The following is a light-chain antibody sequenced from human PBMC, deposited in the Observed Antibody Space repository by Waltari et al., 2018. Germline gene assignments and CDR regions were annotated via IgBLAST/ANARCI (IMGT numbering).Light chain of an antibody. J-gene: IGLJ2*01. CDR3: STWDDNLKGV. CDR2: INN. CDR1: SSNIGSHS. V-gene: IGLV1-44*01. Sequence: QSVLTQPPSASGTPGQRIIIPCSGSSSNIGSHSVNWYQQLPGTAPKPLIYINNQRPSGVPDRFSGSVSATSASLAISGLQFEDEADYYCSTWDDNLKGVFGGGTKLTVL.